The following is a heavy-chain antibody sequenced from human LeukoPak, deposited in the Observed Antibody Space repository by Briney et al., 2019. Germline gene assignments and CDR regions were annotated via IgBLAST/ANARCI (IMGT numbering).Heavy chain of an antibody. J-gene: IGHJ2*01. V-gene: IGHV4-59*01. CDR2: IYYSGNT. CDR1: GASISSYY. D-gene: IGHD5-24*01. CDR3: ARVYGYNYWHFDI. Sequence: SETLSLTCTVSGASISSYYWTWIRQPPGKGLEWIGYIYYSGNTKYNPSLKSRVTISGDTSKSQFSLKLSSVTAADTAVYYCARVYGYNYWHFDIWGRGTLVTVSS.